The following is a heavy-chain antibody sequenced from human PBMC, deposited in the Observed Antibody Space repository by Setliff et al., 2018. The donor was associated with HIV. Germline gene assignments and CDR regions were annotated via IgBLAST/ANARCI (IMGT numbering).Heavy chain of an antibody. J-gene: IGHJ6*03. CDR3: ARDGGPGSAWGDYSYYYTMDV. V-gene: IGHV1-69*05. CDR2: IIPIFGTA. Sequence: SVKVSCKASGGTFSSYAISWVRQAPGQGLEWMGGIIPIFGTANYAQKFQGRVTITTDESTSTAYMELSSLRSEDTALYYCARDGGPGSAWGDYSYYYTMDVWGKGTTVTVSS. CDR1: GGTFSSYA. D-gene: IGHD6-19*01.